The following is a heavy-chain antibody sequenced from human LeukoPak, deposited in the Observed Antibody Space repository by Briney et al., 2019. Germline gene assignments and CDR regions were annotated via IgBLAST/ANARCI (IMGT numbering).Heavy chain of an antibody. V-gene: IGHV4-34*01. J-gene: IGHJ4*02. CDR3: ARAWRRIAAAGTPFDY. Sequence: SETLSLTCAVYGGSFSGYYWSWIRQPPGKGLEWIGEINHGGSTNYNPSLKSRVTISVDTSKNQFSLKLSSVTAADTAVYYCARAWRRIAAAGTPFDYWGQGTLVTVSS. CDR1: GGSFSGYY. CDR2: INHGGST. D-gene: IGHD6-13*01.